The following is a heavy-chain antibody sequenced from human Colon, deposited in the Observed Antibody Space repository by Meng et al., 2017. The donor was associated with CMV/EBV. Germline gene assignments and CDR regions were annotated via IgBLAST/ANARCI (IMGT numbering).Heavy chain of an antibody. J-gene: IGHJ5*02. CDR1: GFSLNSNPVA. CDR2: IYWSDEE. CDR3: AHSLGVCSSTSCSRWFDT. D-gene: IGHD2-2*01. V-gene: IGHV2-5*01. Sequence: SGPTLMKPTQTLTLTCTFSGFSLNSNPVAVGWIRQPPGKALEWLALIYWSDEERYNPSLKYRLTITKDASRNQVVLTMTDMFPVDTATYYCAHSLGVCSSTSCSRWFDTWGQGTPVTVSS.